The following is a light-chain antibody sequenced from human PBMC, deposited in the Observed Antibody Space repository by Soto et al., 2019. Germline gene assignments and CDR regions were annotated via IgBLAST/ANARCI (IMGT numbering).Light chain of an antibody. Sequence: DIQMTQSPSSLSASIGDRVTITCQASQDISDYLNWYQQKPGKAPKLLIYEASNLETGVPSRFSGSGSGTDFIFTITSLQPEDIASYYCQQYDNLPYTFGQGTKLEIK. CDR2: EAS. CDR3: QQYDNLPYT. V-gene: IGKV1-33*01. CDR1: QDISDY. J-gene: IGKJ2*01.